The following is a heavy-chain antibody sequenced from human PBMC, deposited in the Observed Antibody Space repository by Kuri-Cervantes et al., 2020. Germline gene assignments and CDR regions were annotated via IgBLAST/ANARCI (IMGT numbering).Heavy chain of an antibody. CDR1: GGTFSSYA. V-gene: IGHV1-69*05. CDR2: IIPIFGTA. D-gene: IGHD6-13*01. CDR3: ARPFSSSWYMDY. Sequence: SVKVSCKASGGTFSSYAISWVRQAPGQGLEWMGGIIPIFGTANYAQKFKGRVTMTRDTSTSTVYMELSSLRSEDTAVYYCARPFSSSWYMDYWGQGTLVTVSS. J-gene: IGHJ4*02.